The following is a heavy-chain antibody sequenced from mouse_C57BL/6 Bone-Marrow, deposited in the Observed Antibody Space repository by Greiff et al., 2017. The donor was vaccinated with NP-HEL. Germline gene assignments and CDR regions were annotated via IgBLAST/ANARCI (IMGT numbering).Heavy chain of an antibody. CDR3: TKKGDYAMDY. CDR1: GFNIKDDY. CDR2: IDPENGDT. V-gene: IGHV14-4*01. J-gene: IGHJ4*01. Sequence: EVQLQQSGAELVRPGASVKLSCTASGFNIKDDYMHWVKQRPEQGLEWIGWIDPENGDTEYASKFQGKATITADTSSNTAYLQLSSLTSDDTAVYYCTKKGDYAMDYWGQGTSVTVSS.